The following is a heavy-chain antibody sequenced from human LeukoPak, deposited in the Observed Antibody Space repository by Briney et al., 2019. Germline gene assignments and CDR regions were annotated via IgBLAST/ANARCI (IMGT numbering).Heavy chain of an antibody. CDR2: ISGSGGST. D-gene: IGHD3-22*01. J-gene: IGHJ4*02. Sequence: PGGSLRLSCAASGFTFSSYAMSWVRQAPGKGLEWVSAISGSGGSTYYADSVKGRFTISRDNSKNTLYLQMNSLRAEDTAVYYCARISIDYYDSSGFDYWGQGTLVTVSS. CDR1: GFTFSSYA. CDR3: ARISIDYYDSSGFDY. V-gene: IGHV3-23*01.